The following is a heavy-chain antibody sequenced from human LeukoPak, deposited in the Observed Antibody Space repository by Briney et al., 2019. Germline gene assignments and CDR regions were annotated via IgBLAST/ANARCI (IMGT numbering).Heavy chain of an antibody. CDR3: AKGSRWFGP. CDR2: IYVTGST. D-gene: IGHD2-15*01. J-gene: IGHJ5*02. Sequence: SETLSLIRSVSGGSISNYFWTWLRQPAGKGLEWIGRIYVTGSTIYNPSLKSRVTMSVDRSKNQFSLILNSVTAADTAGYYCAKGSRWFGPWGQGALVTVSS. CDR1: GGSISNYF. V-gene: IGHV4-4*07.